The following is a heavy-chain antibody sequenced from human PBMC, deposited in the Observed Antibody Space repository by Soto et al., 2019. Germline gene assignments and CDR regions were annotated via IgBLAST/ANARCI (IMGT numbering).Heavy chain of an antibody. J-gene: IGHJ3*02. CDR1: GFTFSSYW. CDR3: ARLGAGDLDAFDI. D-gene: IGHD3-10*01. V-gene: IGHV3-7*03. CDR2: IKQDGSEK. Sequence: GGSLRLSCAASGFTFSSYWMSWVRQAPGKGLEWVANIKQDGSEKYYVDSVKGRFTVSRDNAKNSLYLQMNSLRAEDTAVYYCARLGAGDLDAFDIWGQGTMVTFSS.